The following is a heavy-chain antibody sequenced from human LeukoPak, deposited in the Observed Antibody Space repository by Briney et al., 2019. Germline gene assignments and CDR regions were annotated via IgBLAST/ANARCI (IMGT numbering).Heavy chain of an antibody. CDR3: ARSSRTTDDAFDI. CDR1: VGTFSSYA. V-gene: IGHV1-69*04. J-gene: IGHJ3*02. D-gene: IGHD1-1*01. CDR2: IIPIFGIA. Sequence: SVKVSCKAPVGTFSSYAISWVRQAPGQGLEWMGRIIPIFGIANYAQKFQGRVTITADKSTSTAYMELSSLRSEDTAVYYCARSSRTTDDAFDIWGQGTMVTVSS.